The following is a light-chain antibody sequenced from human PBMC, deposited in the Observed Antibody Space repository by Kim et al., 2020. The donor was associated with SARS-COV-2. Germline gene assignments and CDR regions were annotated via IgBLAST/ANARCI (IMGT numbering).Light chain of an antibody. CDR3: QHYNYYTWT. CDR2: KAS. Sequence: DIQMTQSPSTLSASVGDRVTITCRASQSISSWLAWYQQKPGKAPKLLIYKASSLESGVPSRFSGSGSGTELTLTISSLQPEDFATYYCQHYNYYTWTFGQGTKVDIK. V-gene: IGKV1-5*03. CDR1: QSISSW. J-gene: IGKJ1*01.